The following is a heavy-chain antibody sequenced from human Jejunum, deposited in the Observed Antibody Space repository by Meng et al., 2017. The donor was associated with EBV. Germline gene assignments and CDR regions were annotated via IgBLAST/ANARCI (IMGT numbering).Heavy chain of an antibody. D-gene: IGHD6-19*01. CDR2: IYSGGST. Sequence: EVQLVESGGGWCQPGGSLRLSCAASGFTVSSNYMSWVRQAPGKGLEWVSVIYSGGSTYYADSVKGRFTISRDNSKNTLYLQMNSLRAEDTAVYYCAREGYTSAWQRNWGQGPLVTVSS. J-gene: IGHJ4*02. V-gene: IGHV3-53*01. CDR1: GFTVSSNY. CDR3: AREGYTSAWQRN.